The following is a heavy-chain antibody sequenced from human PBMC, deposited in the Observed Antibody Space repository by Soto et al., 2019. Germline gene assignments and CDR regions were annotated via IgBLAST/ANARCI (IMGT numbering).Heavy chain of an antibody. Sequence: PGGSLRLSCAASGFTFSDYSMNWVRQAPGKGPEWVSYISSSGSTIYYADSVRGRFTISRDNVKNSLYLQMNSLRAEDTAVYYCTKVRADYYDSSGPNYWGQGTLVTVSS. CDR3: TKVRADYYDSSGPNY. CDR1: GFTFSDYS. V-gene: IGHV3-48*01. J-gene: IGHJ4*02. D-gene: IGHD3-22*01. CDR2: ISSSGSTI.